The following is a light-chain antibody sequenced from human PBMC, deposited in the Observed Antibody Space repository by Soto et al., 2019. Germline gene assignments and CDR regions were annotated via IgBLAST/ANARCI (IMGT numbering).Light chain of an antibody. J-gene: IGKJ1*01. CDR1: QSVSNN. V-gene: IGKV3-15*01. Sequence: ILMTQSPATLSVSPGERATLSCRASQSVSNNLAWYQQKPGQAPRLLIYDASTRATAIPARFSGSGSGTEFTLPISGLQSEDFAVYYCQQYNNWPPWTFGQGTQVEIK. CDR2: DAS. CDR3: QQYNNWPPWT.